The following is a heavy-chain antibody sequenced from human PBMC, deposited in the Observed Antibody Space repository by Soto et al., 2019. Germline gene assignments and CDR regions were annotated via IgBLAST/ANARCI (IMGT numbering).Heavy chain of an antibody. Sequence: SETLSLTCTVSGGSITSSYWSWIRRPPGKGLEWIAYIYDTGISGYTPSTSYNPSLKSRVTISVDKSKNQFSLKLSSVTAADTAVYYCARRLSIAAAGKEDYFDYWGQGTLVTVSS. D-gene: IGHD6-13*01. V-gene: IGHV4-59*12. CDR2: IYDTGISGYTPST. CDR3: ARRLSIAAAGKEDYFDY. CDR1: GGSITSSY. J-gene: IGHJ4*02.